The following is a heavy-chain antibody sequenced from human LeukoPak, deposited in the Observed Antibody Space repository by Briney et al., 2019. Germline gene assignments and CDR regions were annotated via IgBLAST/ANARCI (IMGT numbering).Heavy chain of an antibody. CDR2: INHSGST. CDR1: GGSFSGYY. D-gene: IGHD2-15*01. J-gene: IGHJ3*02. Sequence: PSETLSLTCAVYGGSFSGYYWSWIRQPPGKGLEWIGEINHSGSTNYNPSLKSRVTISVDTSKNQFSLKLSSVTAADTAVYYCARGLYSRRAFDIWGQGTMVTVSS. CDR3: ARGLYSRRAFDI. V-gene: IGHV4-34*01.